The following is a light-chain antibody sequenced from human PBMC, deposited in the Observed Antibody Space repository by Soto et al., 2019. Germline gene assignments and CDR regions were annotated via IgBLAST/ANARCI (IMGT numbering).Light chain of an antibody. CDR2: EVN. V-gene: IGLV2-14*01. CDR1: SSDVGDYNY. J-gene: IGLJ2*01. Sequence: QSALTQPASVSGSPGQSITISCTGSSSDVGDYNYVSWYHQHPGKAPKLMIYEVNNRPSGVSDRFSGSKSGNTASLTISGLQAEDEADYYCSSYTSSNPLLFGGGTKVTVL. CDR3: SSYTSSNPLL.